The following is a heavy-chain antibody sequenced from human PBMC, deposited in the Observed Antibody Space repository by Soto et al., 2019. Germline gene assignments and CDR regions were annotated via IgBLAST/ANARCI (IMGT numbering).Heavy chain of an antibody. J-gene: IGHJ3*02. CDR3: ARSGHPAVKAFDI. CDR1: GASVNDYY. CDR2: IHYTGSR. D-gene: IGHD6-25*01. V-gene: IGHV4-59*02. Sequence: NPSETLSLTCTVSGASVNDYYWNWVRQPLGKGLEWIGFIHYTGSRIFNPSLQSRVTMSVDVSQNQFSLRLTSVTAADTAIYYCARSGHPAVKAFDIWGQGTTV.